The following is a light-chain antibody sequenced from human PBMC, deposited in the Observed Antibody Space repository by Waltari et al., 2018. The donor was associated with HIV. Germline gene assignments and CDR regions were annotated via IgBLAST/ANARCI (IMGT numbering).Light chain of an antibody. V-gene: IGLV1-44*01. CDR3: AAWDDSLNGDVV. J-gene: IGLJ2*01. CDR2: RSD. Sequence: QSVLTQPPSASGTPGQRVTISCSGSSSNIGINTANWYQQLPGTAPKLLIYRSDQRPSGVPDRFSGSKSGTSASLAISGLQSEDEADYYCAAWDDSLNGDVVFGGGTKLTVL. CDR1: SSNIGINT.